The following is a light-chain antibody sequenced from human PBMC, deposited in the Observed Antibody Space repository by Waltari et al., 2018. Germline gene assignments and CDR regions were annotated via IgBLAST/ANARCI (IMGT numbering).Light chain of an antibody. CDR3: QVWDSDSDQV. CDR2: DDT. CDR1: NIGSKS. Sequence: SYVLTQPPSVSVAPGQTARIPCGGTNIGSKSVNWYQQTPGQAPVLVFYDDTDRPSGIPERFSCSNSGNTATLTITRVEAGDEADYYCQVWDSDSDQVFGGGTKLTVL. V-gene: IGLV3-21*02. J-gene: IGLJ2*01.